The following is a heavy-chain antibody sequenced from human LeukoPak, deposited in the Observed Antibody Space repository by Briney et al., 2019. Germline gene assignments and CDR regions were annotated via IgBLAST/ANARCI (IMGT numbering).Heavy chain of an antibody. CDR3: ARVMSGVGYSYGLYFDY. CDR2: IYYSGST. J-gene: IGHJ4*02. CDR1: GGSISSGGYY. D-gene: IGHD5-18*01. Sequence: SRTLSLTCTVSGGSISSGGYYWSWIRQHPGKGLEWIGYIYYSGSTYYNPSLKSRVTISVDTSKNQFSLKLSSVTAADTAVYYCARVMSGVGYSYGLYFDYWGQGTLVTVSS. V-gene: IGHV4-31*03.